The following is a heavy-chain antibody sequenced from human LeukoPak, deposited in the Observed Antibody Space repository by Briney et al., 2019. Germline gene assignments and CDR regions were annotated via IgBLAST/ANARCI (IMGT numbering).Heavy chain of an antibody. CDR3: ARSPGIAAAGTAFYFDY. V-gene: IGHV4-4*02. J-gene: IGHJ4*02. CDR2: IYHTGDT. D-gene: IGHD6-13*01. Sequence: PSETLSLTCAVSGDSISSGNWWSWVRQPPGKGLEWIGEIYHTGDTNYNPSLRSRVTISVDTSKNQFSLKLTSVTAAVTAVYYCARSPGIAAAGTAFYFDYWGQGTLVTVSS. CDR1: GDSISSGNW.